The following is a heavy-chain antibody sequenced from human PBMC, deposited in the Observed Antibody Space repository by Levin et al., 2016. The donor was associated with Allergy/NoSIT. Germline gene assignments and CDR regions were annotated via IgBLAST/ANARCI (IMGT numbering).Heavy chain of an antibody. D-gene: IGHD1-14*01. J-gene: IGHJ6*02. Sequence: WVRQVPGQGLEWMGGIIPIFGTANYAQKFQGRVTITADESTSTAYMELSSLRSEDTAVYYCARHRSQNYYYYGMDVWGQGTTVTVSS. CDR3: ARHRSQNYYYYGMDV. V-gene: IGHV1-69*01. CDR2: IIPIFGTA.